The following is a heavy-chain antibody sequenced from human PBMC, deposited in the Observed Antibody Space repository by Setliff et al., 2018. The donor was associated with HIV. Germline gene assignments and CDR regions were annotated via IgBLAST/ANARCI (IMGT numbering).Heavy chain of an antibody. CDR3: ARDKRYRFPFDS. J-gene: IGHJ4*02. D-gene: IGHD2-2*02. CDR1: GYSFTTYY. CDR2: MYTSGGGA. Sequence: ASVKVSCKTSGYSFTTYYIHWMRQAPGQGLEWVGLMYTSGGGAKYAQKFQGRVTMTRDTSTRTVYMELSSLRSEDTAVYYCARDKRYRFPFDSWGQGTLVTVSS. V-gene: IGHV1-46*01.